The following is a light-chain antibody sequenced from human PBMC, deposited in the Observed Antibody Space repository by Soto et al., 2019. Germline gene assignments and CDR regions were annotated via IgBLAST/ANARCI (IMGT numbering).Light chain of an antibody. CDR2: WAS. CDR3: QQYSTTPPT. J-gene: IGKJ4*01. Sequence: DILGSQSQKTLAVSLGERATLKFKSNPRALYTSNNKNYLAWYQQKPGQPPKLLIYWASTRESGVPDRFSGSGSGTDFTLTISSLQAEDVAVYYCQQYSTTPPTFGGRTKADI. CDR1: PRALYTSNNKNY. V-gene: IGKV4-1*01.